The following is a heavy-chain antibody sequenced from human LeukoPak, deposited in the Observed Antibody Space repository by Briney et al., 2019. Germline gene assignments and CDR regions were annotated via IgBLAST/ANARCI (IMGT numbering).Heavy chain of an antibody. CDR3: ARGAGYYDSSGYYFH. CDR1: GGSISSGGYY. V-gene: IGHV4-30-2*01. CDR2: IYHSGST. J-gene: IGHJ4*02. Sequence: SETLSLTCTVSGGSISSGGYYWSWIRQPPGKGLEWIGYIYHSGSTYYNPSLKSRVTISVDTSKNQFSLKLSSVTAADTAVYYCARGAGYYDSSGYYFHWGQGTLVTVSS. D-gene: IGHD3-22*01.